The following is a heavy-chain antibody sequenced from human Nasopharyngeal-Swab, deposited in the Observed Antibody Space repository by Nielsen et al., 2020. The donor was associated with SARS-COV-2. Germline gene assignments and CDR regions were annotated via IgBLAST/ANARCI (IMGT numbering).Heavy chain of an antibody. Sequence: SVKVSCKPSGGTFNSYAFSWVRQAPGQGLEWMGRIIPVFGTTNYAQDFQGRVTITADKSTATAYMELSSLRSEDTAVYYCATARVTTPVSWFDPWGQGTLVTVSS. J-gene: IGHJ5*02. CDR2: IIPVFGTT. CDR1: GGTFNSYA. V-gene: IGHV1-69*06. D-gene: IGHD4-17*01. CDR3: ATARVTTPVSWFDP.